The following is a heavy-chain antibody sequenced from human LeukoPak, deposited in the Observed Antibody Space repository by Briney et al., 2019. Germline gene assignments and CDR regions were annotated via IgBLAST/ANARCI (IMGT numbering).Heavy chain of an antibody. CDR3: ARGLKAVRRYYDSSGYYYPS. V-gene: IGHV4-31*03. CDR1: GGSISSGGYS. J-gene: IGHJ5*02. D-gene: IGHD3-22*01. Sequence: SQTLSLTCTVSGGSISSGGYSWSWIRQHPGKGLEWIGYIYYSGSTYYNPSLKSRVTISVDTSKDQFSLKLSSVTAADTAVYYCARGLKAVRRYYDSSGYYYPSWGQGTLVTVSS. CDR2: IYYSGST.